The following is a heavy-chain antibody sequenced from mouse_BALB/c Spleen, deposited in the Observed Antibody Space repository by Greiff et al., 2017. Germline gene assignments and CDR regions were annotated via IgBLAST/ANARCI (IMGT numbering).Heavy chain of an antibody. CDR1: GYTFTSYY. Sequence: QVQLKESGPELVKPGASVRISCKASGYTFTSYYIHWVKQRPGQGLEWIGWIYPGNVNTKYNEKFKGKATLTADKSSSTAYMQLGSLTSEDSAVYFCAEGISEVYYYAMDYWGQGTSVTVSS. J-gene: IGHJ4*01. CDR3: AEGISEVYYYAMDY. V-gene: IGHV1S56*01. CDR2: IYPGNVNT. D-gene: IGHD2-14*01.